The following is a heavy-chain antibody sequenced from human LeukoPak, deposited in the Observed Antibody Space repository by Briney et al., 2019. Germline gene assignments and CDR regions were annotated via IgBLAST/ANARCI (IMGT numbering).Heavy chain of an antibody. CDR3: ARQGLQARWFDP. CDR2: IFYSGTAT. V-gene: IGHV4-39*01. Sequence: PSETLSLTCTVSGGSISSRPYYWGWIRQPPGKGLEWIGSIFYSGTATYYNPSLKSRVTISVDRSKNHFSLKLGSLTAADTAVYYCARQGLQARWFDPWGQGTLVTVAS. D-gene: IGHD1-26*01. J-gene: IGHJ5*02. CDR1: GGSISSRPYY.